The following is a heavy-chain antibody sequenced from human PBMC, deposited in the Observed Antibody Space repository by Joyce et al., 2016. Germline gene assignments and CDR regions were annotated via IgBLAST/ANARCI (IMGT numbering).Heavy chain of an antibody. CDR3: AKGALADQLLPPADL. CDR2: ISHDAERQ. CDR1: GFTFNSFA. J-gene: IGHJ1*01. D-gene: IGHD1-1*01. Sequence: QFQLVESGGRVVQPGRSLRLSCRASGFTFNSFAIHWVRQAPGKGLEWVAVISHDAERQFYGESSKGRFTISRDNYKNTLDLQMNSLRVEDTAVYYCAKGALADQLLPPADLWGQGTLVTVSS. V-gene: IGHV3-30*18.